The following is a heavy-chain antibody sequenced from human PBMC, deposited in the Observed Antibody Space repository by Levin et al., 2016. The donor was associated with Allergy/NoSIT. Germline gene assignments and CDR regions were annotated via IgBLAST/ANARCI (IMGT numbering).Heavy chain of an antibody. CDR2: IRSKAYGGTT. V-gene: IGHV3-49*04. CDR1: GFTFGDYA. J-gene: IGHJ3*02. D-gene: IGHD1-1*01. Sequence: GESLKISCTASGFTFGDYAMSWVRQAPGKGLEWVGFIRSKAYGGTTEYAASVKGRFTISRDDSKSIAYLQMNSLKTEDTAVYYCTRDPVQLERQGVHGAFDIWGQGTMVTVSS. CDR3: TRDPVQLERQGVHGAFDI.